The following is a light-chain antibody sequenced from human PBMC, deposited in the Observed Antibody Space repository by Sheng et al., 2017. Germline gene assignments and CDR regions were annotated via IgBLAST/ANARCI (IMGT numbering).Light chain of an antibody. CDR1: KLGDKY. CDR2: QDN. CDR3: QAWDSGTGV. V-gene: IGLV3-1*01. Sequence: SYELTQPPSVSVSPGQTASITCSGAKLGDKYACWYQQKPGQSPVLVIYQDNKRPSGIPERFSGSNSGNTATLTISGTQAMDEADYYCQAWDSGTGVFGTGTKVTVL. J-gene: IGLJ1*01.